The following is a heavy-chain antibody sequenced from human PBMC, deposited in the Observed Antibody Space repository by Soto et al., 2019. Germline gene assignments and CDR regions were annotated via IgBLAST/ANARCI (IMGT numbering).Heavy chain of an antibody. CDR3: ARDSGGIAVAGNFDY. CDR2: INPSGGST. V-gene: IGHV1-46*03. J-gene: IGHJ4*02. CDR1: GYTFTSYY. Sequence: ASVKVSCKASGYTFTSYYMHWVRQAPGQGLERMGIINPSGGSTSYAQKFQGRVTMTRDTSTSTVYMELSSLRSEDTAVYYCARDSGGIAVAGNFDYWGQGTLVTVSS. D-gene: IGHD6-19*01.